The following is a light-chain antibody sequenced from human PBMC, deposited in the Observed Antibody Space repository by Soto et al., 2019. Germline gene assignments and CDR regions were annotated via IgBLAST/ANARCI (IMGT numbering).Light chain of an antibody. J-gene: IGKJ1*01. CDR2: KAS. CDR1: QGISSW. CDR3: QQYNNHWT. V-gene: IGKV1-5*03. Sequence: DIQMTQSPSSVSSSLGDSVTISCRASQGISSWLAWYQQKPGKAPKLLIYKASSLESGVQSRFSGSGSGTEFTLTIRSLQPDDFATYYCQQYNNHWTCGQGTKVDIK.